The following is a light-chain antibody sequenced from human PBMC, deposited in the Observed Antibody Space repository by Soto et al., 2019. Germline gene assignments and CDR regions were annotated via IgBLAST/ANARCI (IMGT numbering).Light chain of an antibody. CDR1: QSVDRY. V-gene: IGKV3-11*01. CDR2: DTS. J-gene: IGKJ2*01. Sequence: EIVLTQSPATLSLFPGDRATLSCRASQSVDRYLAWYHEKPGQAPRLLIYDTSDRATGIPDRFSGSGSGTDFTLTISSVEPEDFAVYYCQQGSNWYTFGQGTKLEIK. CDR3: QQGSNWYT.